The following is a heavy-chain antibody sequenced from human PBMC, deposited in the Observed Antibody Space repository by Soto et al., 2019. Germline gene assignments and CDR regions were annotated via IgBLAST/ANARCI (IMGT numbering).Heavy chain of an antibody. CDR3: AKPYYYDSSGYILDY. J-gene: IGHJ4*02. CDR1: GFTFSSYG. D-gene: IGHD3-22*01. V-gene: IGHV3-30*18. Sequence: GGSLRLYCAASGFTFSSYGMHWVRQAPGKGLEWVAVISYDGYNKHYADSVKGRSTISRDNSKNTLYLEMNSLRAEDTAVYYCAKPYYYDSSGYILDYWGQGTLVTVSS. CDR2: ISYDGYNK.